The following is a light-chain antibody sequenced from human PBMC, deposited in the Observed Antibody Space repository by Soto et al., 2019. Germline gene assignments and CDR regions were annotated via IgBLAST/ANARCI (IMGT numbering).Light chain of an antibody. J-gene: IGKJ5*01. CDR2: HXS. V-gene: IGKV1-12*01. CDR3: QQANSFPST. CDR1: PGIIIW. Sequence: DIQMTQSPSSVSASVGDRVTITXRGSPGIIIWLSWYPQRAGXAPKXXXAHXSSLQRGGPSRLSGSGSGTDFTLTISSLQPEYFATYYCQQANSFPSTFGQGTRLEIK.